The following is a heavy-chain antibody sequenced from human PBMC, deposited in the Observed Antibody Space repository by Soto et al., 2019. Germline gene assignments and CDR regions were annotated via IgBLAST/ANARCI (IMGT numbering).Heavy chain of an antibody. Sequence: SETLSLTCTVSGGSIGTYYWSWIRQPPWKGLEWIGYIYYRGNTDYNPSLKSRVTISLDTPKNQFSLKLSSVTAADTAVYYCARHPGYYDILTGYTTYYFDYWGQGILVTVSS. CDR3: ARHPGYYDILTGYTTYYFDY. CDR1: GGSIGTYY. D-gene: IGHD3-9*01. J-gene: IGHJ4*02. CDR2: IYYRGNT. V-gene: IGHV4-59*08.